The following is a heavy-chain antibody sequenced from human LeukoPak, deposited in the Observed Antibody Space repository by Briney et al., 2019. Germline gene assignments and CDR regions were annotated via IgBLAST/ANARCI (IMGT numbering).Heavy chain of an antibody. V-gene: IGHV3-30-3*01. Sequence: GGSLRLSCAASGFTFSSYAMHWVRQAPGKGLEWVAVISHDGTEKYYGDSVKGQFTISRDNSKNTLYLQMNSLRAEDTALYYCARDGHGVPLDYWGQGTLVTVSP. CDR2: ISHDGTEK. J-gene: IGHJ4*02. D-gene: IGHD4-17*01. CDR1: GFTFSSYA. CDR3: ARDGHGVPLDY.